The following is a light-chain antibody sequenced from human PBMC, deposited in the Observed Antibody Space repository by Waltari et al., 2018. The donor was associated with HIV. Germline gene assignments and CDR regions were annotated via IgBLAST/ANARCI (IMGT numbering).Light chain of an antibody. CDR1: SSNIGAGYD. J-gene: IGLJ1*01. CDR2: GNN. V-gene: IGLV1-40*01. Sequence: QSVLTQPPSVSGAPGQRVTISCTGSSSNIGAGYDVHWYQQLPGTAPKLLIYGNNSRPSGVPDRFSGTTSGTSASLAITGLQAEDEADYYCQSYDSSRSGFYVFGTGTKVTVL. CDR3: QSYDSSRSGFYV.